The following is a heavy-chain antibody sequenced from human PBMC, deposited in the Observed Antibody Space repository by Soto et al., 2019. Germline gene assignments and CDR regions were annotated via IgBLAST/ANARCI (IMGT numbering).Heavy chain of an antibody. Sequence: PGGSLRLSCAASGFSFSSYWMSWVRQAPGKGLEWVANIKQDGSAKYYVDSVKGRFSISRDNAKNSLYLQVNSLRADDTAVYYCARGPEFGDLFDGRYFDYWGQGTLVTVSS. CDR3: ARGPEFGDLFDGRYFDY. D-gene: IGHD3-10*01. J-gene: IGHJ4*02. CDR1: GFSFSSYW. CDR2: IKQDGSAK. V-gene: IGHV3-7*03.